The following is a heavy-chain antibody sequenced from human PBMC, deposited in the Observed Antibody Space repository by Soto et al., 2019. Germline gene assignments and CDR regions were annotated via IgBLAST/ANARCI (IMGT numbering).Heavy chain of an antibody. J-gene: IGHJ4*02. V-gene: IGHV3-74*01. CDR1: GFTFSSYW. D-gene: IGHD3-22*01. Sequence: HPGGSLRLSCAASGFTFSSYWMHWVRQAPGKGLMWVSFINSDGSSTSYADSVKGRFTISRDNAKNTLYLQMNSLRAEDTAVYYCAIRASYYDSGGYFDYWGQGTLVTVSS. CDR3: AIRASYYDSGGYFDY. CDR2: INSDGSST.